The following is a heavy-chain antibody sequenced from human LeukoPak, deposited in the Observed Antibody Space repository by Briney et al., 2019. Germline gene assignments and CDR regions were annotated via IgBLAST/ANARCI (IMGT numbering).Heavy chain of an antibody. D-gene: IGHD3-16*01. CDR2: ISAYNGNT. V-gene: IGHV1-18*01. Sequence: GASVKVSCKASGYTFTSYGTSWVRQAPGQGLEWMGWISAYNGNTNYAQKLQGRVTMTTDTSTSTAYMELRSLRSDDTAVYYCARDKDYIWGSSPKFDYWGQGTLVTVSS. CDR1: GYTFTSYG. J-gene: IGHJ4*02. CDR3: ARDKDYIWGSSPKFDY.